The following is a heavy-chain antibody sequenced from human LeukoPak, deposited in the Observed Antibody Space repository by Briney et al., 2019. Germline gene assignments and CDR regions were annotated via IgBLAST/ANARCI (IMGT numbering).Heavy chain of an antibody. D-gene: IGHD4-17*01. J-gene: IGHJ3*02. Sequence: PGGSLRLSCVASGFTFSSYAMHWVRQAPGKGLEWVAVISYDGSNKYYADSVKGRFTISRDNSRNTLYLQMNSLRAEDTAVYYCARDPTTSPTVTTLRDAFDIWGQGTMVTVSS. CDR1: GFTFSSYA. V-gene: IGHV3-30*04. CDR2: ISYDGSNK. CDR3: ARDPTTSPTVTTLRDAFDI.